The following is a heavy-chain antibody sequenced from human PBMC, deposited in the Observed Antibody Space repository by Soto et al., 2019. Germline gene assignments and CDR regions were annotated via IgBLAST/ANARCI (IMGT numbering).Heavy chain of an antibody. CDR2: INPKTGDT. Sequence: QMQLVQSGAEARKHGASVKVSCKTSGYTFTGYYLNWVRQAPGRGLEWVGWINPKTGDTNKAQKSQGRVTMTPDTSISTGYMDLSGLKSDDTAVYYCVTGDHLVRWGQGTRVTVSS. J-gene: IGHJ4*02. CDR3: VTGDHLVR. D-gene: IGHD6-6*01. V-gene: IGHV1-2*02. CDR1: GYTFTGYY.